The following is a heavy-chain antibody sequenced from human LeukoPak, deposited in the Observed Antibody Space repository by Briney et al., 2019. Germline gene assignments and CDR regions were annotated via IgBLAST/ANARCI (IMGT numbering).Heavy chain of an antibody. V-gene: IGHV4-30-4*01. Sequence: SETLSLTCTVSGGSISSGDYYWSWIRQPPGKGLEWIGYIYYSGSTYYNPSLKSRVTISVDTSKNQFSLKLSSVTAADTAVYYCARRGDSSGYYYPVQGFDPWGQGTLVTVSS. J-gene: IGHJ5*02. CDR2: IYYSGST. D-gene: IGHD3-22*01. CDR3: ARRGDSSGYYYPVQGFDP. CDR1: GGSISSGDYY.